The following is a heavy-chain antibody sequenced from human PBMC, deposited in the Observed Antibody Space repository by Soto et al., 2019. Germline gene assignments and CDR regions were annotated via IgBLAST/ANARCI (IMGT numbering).Heavy chain of an antibody. J-gene: IGHJ5*02. CDR2: ISGSGGST. CDR1: GFAFNNAW. V-gene: IGHV3-23*01. CDR3: AKSQIAATGQNRFDP. Sequence: GGSLRLSCAGSGFAFNNAWINWVRQAPGKGLEWVSGISGSGGSTDYADSVKGRFTISRDNSKNTLYLQMNSLRDYDTAVYYCAKSQIAATGQNRFDPWGQGALVTVSS. D-gene: IGHD6-13*01.